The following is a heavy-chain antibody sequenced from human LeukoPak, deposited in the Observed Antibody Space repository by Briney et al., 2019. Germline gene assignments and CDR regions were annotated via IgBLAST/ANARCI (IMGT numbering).Heavy chain of an antibody. J-gene: IGHJ4*02. Sequence: SGGSLRLSCAASGSTFSSYEMNWVRQAPGKGLEWVSYISSSGSTIYYADSVKGRFTISRDNAKNSLYLQMNSLRAEDTAVYYCARDLLVPAAYGGVDYWGQGTLVTVSS. CDR3: ARDLLVPAAYGGVDY. D-gene: IGHD2-2*01. CDR1: GSTFSSYE. CDR2: ISSSGSTI. V-gene: IGHV3-48*03.